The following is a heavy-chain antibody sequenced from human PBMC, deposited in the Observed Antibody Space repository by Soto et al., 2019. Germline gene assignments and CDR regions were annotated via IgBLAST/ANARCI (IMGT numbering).Heavy chain of an antibody. CDR2: INAGNGNT. D-gene: IGHD5-18*01. CDR1: GYTFTSYA. V-gene: IGHV1-3*01. J-gene: IGHJ5*02. CDR3: ARENDSGYSLWWFDP. Sequence: QVQLVQSGAEAKKPGASVKVSCKASGYTFTSYAMHWVRQAPGQRLEWMGWINAGNGNTKYSQKFQGRVTITRDTSASTAYMELSSLRSEDTAVYDCARENDSGYSLWWFDPWGQGTLVTVSS.